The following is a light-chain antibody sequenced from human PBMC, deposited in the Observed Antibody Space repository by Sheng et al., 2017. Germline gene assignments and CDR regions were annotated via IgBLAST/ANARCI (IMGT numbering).Light chain of an antibody. CDR2: GTS. Sequence: EIVLTQSPGTLSVSPGEGATLSCRASQGVSSSYLAWYQQKPGQAPRLLIYGTSSRAPGIPDRFSGSGSGTDFTLTISRLEPEDFAVYYCQQYGGSVMYTFGQGTKLEIK. V-gene: IGKV3-20*01. CDR1: QGVSSSY. J-gene: IGKJ2*01. CDR3: QQYGGSVMYT.